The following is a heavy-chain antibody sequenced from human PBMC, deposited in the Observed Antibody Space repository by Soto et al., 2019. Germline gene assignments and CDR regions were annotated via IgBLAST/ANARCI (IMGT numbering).Heavy chain of an antibody. J-gene: IGHJ4*02. CDR3: ARGIGSYAYGEGY. V-gene: IGHV4-4*07. CDR1: GGSINSYW. Sequence: SETLSLTCSVSGGSINSYWWSWIRQPAGKGLEWIGRVYSSGTTDYNPSLNSRATLSVETSKNQFSLKLSSVTAADTAVYYCARGIGSYAYGEGYWGQGIQVTVSS. CDR2: VYSSGTT. D-gene: IGHD3-22*01.